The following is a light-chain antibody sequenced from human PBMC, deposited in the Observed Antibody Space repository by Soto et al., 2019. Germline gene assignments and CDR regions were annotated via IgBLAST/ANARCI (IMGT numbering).Light chain of an antibody. J-gene: IGKJ2*01. V-gene: IGKV1-5*03. CDR1: QSVSTW. CDR2: QAS. CDR3: QQYTNPYT. Sequence: DIQMTQSPSTLSASVGDRVTIACRASQSVSTWLAWYQQKPGEAPRLLIYQASTLEVGVPSRFSGSGSGTEFTLTISNLQPEDFETYYCQQYTNPYTFGQGTKLEI.